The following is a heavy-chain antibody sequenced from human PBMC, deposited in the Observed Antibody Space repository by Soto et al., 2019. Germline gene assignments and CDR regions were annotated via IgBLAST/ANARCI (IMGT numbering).Heavy chain of an antibody. CDR2: ISGSGGSA. D-gene: IGHD6-6*01. Sequence: GGSLRLSCAASGFSFSSYAMSWVRQAPGKGLEWVSAISGSGGSAYYADSVKGRFTFSRDNSKDTLYLQMNSLRDEDTAVYYCAKQGAAQGYVDVWGKGTTVTVSS. CDR3: AKQGAAQGYVDV. CDR1: GFSFSSYA. V-gene: IGHV3-23*01. J-gene: IGHJ6*03.